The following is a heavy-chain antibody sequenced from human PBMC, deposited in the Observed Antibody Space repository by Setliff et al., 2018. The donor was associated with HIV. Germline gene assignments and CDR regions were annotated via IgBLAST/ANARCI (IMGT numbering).Heavy chain of an antibody. J-gene: IGHJ4*02. CDR2: IIPIFGST. D-gene: IGHD1-20*01. CDR3: ARAPMIRYTSGGLDY. CDR1: GGTFSNYA. Sequence: SVKVSCKASGGTFSNYAISWVRQAPGQGLEWMGGIIPIFGSTKYAQKFQGRVTITADESTSTADMELSSLRSDDTAVYYCARAPMIRYTSGGLDYWGQGTLVTVSS. V-gene: IGHV1-69*13.